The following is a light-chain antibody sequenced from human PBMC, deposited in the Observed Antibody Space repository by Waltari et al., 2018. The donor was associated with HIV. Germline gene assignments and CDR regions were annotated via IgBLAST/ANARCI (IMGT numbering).Light chain of an antibody. Sequence: DIVMTQSPATLSVSPGDRATLSCRASQSVTNNLVWYQQKPGQAPRLLIFGASARASGVPARFSASGSGTEFTLTISSLQPEDSAVYYCQQYNSRPPLTFGQGTRVEIK. CDR2: GAS. J-gene: IGKJ5*01. CDR3: QQYNSRPPLT. CDR1: QSVTNN. V-gene: IGKV3-15*01.